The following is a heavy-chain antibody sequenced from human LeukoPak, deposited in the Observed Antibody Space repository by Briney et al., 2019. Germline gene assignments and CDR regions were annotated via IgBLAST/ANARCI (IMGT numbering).Heavy chain of an antibody. CDR2: IYYSGST. Sequence: PSGTLSLTCTVSGGSISSYYWSWIRQPPGKGLEWIGYIYYSGSTNYNPSLKSRVTISVDTSKNQFSLKLSSVTAADTAVYYCARAKGYFDYWGQGTLVTVSS. CDR3: ARAKGYFDY. CDR1: GGSISSYY. J-gene: IGHJ4*02. V-gene: IGHV4-59*08.